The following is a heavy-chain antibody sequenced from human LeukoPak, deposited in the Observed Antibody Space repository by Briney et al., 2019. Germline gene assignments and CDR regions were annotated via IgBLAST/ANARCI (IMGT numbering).Heavy chain of an antibody. Sequence: SETLSLTCTVSGGSISSGGYYWSWIRQPPGKGLEWIGYIYHSGSTYYNPSLKSRVTISVDTSKNQFSLKLSSVTAADTAVYYCTRLVPLFGVNAPTFDYWGQGTLVTVSS. D-gene: IGHD3-3*01. J-gene: IGHJ4*02. CDR2: IYHSGST. CDR3: TRLVPLFGVNAPTFDY. V-gene: IGHV4-30-2*03. CDR1: GGSISSGGYY.